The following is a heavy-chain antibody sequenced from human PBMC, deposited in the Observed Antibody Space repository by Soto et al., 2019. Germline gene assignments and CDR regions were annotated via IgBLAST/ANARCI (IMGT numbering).Heavy chain of an antibody. Sequence: ASVKVSCKASAYTFTDYYIHWLRQAPGQGLEWMGWINANSGATKIVYKFQGRVTMTRDASLNTAYMQLNRLTSDDTAVYFCAREFLVKTLGHSGSLHFEFWGAGTLFTVSS. V-gene: IGHV1-2*02. D-gene: IGHD1-26*01. CDR1: AYTFTDYY. J-gene: IGHJ4*02. CDR3: AREFLVKTLGHSGSLHFEF. CDR2: INANSGAT.